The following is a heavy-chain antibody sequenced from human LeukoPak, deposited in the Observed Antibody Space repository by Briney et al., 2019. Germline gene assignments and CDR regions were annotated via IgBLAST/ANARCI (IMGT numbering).Heavy chain of an antibody. J-gene: IGHJ6*03. V-gene: IGHV3-30*04. CDR3: ATGGYCSGGSLLSCDSYYYYYYMDV. CDR2: ISYDGSNK. D-gene: IGHD2-15*01. Sequence: PGRSLRLSCAASGFTFSSYAMHWVRQAPGKGLEWVAVISYDGSNKYHADSVKGRFTISRDNSKNTLYLQMNSLRAEDTAVYYCATGGYCSGGSLLSCDSYYYYYYMDVWGKGTTVTVSS. CDR1: GFTFSSYA.